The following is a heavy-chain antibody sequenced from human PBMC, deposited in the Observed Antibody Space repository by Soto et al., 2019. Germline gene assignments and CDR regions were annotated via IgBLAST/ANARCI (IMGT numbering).Heavy chain of an antibody. CDR3: ARRANYDILTGYYGGFDY. Sequence: SETVSLTGAVSGGFISSYYCSCIRQPPGKGLEWIGYIYYSGSTNYNPSLKSRVTISVDTSKNQFSLKLSSVTAADTAVYYCARRANYDILTGYYGGFDYWGQGTLVTVSS. CDR2: IYYSGST. V-gene: IGHV4-59*08. CDR1: GGFISSYY. D-gene: IGHD3-9*01. J-gene: IGHJ4*02.